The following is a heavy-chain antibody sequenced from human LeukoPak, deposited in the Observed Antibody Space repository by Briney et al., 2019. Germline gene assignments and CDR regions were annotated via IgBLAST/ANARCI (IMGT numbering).Heavy chain of an antibody. CDR3: ARDTTVASGMQY. V-gene: IGHV4-59*01. CDR2: IYSRST. Sequence: SETLSLTCTVSGGSISTFSWSWLRQPPGKGLEWIGSIYSRSTNFKPSFKSRVAISVDTSKNQFSLRLNSVTTADTAVYYCARDTTVASGMQYWGQGTLVTVSS. J-gene: IGHJ4*02. D-gene: IGHD6-19*01. CDR1: GGSISTFS.